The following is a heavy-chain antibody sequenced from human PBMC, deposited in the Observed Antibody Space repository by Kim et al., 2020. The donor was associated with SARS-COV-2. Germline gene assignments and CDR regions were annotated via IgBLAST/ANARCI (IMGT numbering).Heavy chain of an antibody. V-gene: IGHV4-61*01. D-gene: IGHD3-22*01. CDR3: ARGEDYYDSSGYPNSENYFDD. CDR1: GGSVSSGSYY. J-gene: IGHJ4*02. Sequence: SETLSLTCTVSGGSVSSGSYYWSWIRQPPGKGLEWIGYIYYSGSTNYNPSLKSRVTISVDTSKNQFSLKLSSVTAADTAVYYCARGEDYYDSSGYPNSENYFDDWGQGALVTVSP. CDR2: IYYSGST.